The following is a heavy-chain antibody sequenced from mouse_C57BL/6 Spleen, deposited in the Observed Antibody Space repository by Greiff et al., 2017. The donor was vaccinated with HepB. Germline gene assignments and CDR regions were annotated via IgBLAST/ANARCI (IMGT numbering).Heavy chain of an antibody. CDR1: GFTFSDYY. CDR3: ARGYYGDYFDY. V-gene: IGHV5-12*01. Sequence: EVKLQESGGGLVQPGGSLKLSCAASGFTFSDYYMYWVRQTPEKRLEWVAYISNGGGSTYYPDTVKGRFTISRDNAKNTLYLQMGRLKSEDTAMYYCARGYYGDYFDYWGQGTTLTVSS. D-gene: IGHD1-1*01. J-gene: IGHJ2*01. CDR2: ISNGGGST.